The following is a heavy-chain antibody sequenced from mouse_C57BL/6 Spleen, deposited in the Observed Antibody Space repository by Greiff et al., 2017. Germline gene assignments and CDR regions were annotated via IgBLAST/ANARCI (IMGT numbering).Heavy chain of an antibody. CDR2: IDPANGNT. CDR1: GFNIKNTY. CDR3: AREGIYYYGSSRYWYFDV. J-gene: IGHJ1*03. V-gene: IGHV14-3*01. Sequence: EVQLQQSVAELVRAGASVKLSCTASGFNIKNTYMHWVKQRPEQGLEWIGRIDPANGNTKYAPKFQGKATITADTSSNTAYLQLSSLTSEDTAIYYCAREGIYYYGSSRYWYFDVWGTGTTVTVSS. D-gene: IGHD1-1*01.